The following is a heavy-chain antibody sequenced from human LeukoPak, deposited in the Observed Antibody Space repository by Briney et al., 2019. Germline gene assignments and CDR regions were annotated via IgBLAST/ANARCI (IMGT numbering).Heavy chain of an antibody. Sequence: ASVKVSCKASGYTFTSYAMNWVRQAPGQGLEWMGWINTNTGNPTYAQGFTGRFVFSLDTSVSTAYLQISSLKAEDTAVYYCAREPLYGDYFPYYYYYGMDVWGQGTTVTVSS. CDR3: AREPLYGDYFPYYYYYGMDV. D-gene: IGHD4-17*01. CDR2: INTNTGNP. CDR1: GYTFTSYA. V-gene: IGHV7-4-1*02. J-gene: IGHJ6*02.